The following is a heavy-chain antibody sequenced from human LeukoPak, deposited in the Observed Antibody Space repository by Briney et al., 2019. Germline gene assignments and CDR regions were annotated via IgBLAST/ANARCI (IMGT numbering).Heavy chain of an antibody. D-gene: IGHD5-24*01. Sequence: SETLSLTCAVYGGSFSANYWSWVRQPPGRGLEWVGEIYYRGNTNYNPSLKSRVTISVDTSQNQFSLKLISVTAADTAVYYCASARWDFWGQGVLVTASS. CDR2: IYYRGNT. CDR1: GGSFSANY. J-gene: IGHJ4*02. CDR3: ASARWDF. V-gene: IGHV4-34*01.